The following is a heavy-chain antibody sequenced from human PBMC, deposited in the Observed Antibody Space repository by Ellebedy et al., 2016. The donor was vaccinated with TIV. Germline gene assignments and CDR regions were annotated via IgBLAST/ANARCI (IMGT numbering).Heavy chain of an antibody. CDR3: GRVLGGRGGYFDY. CDR2: INPSGGST. CDR1: GYTFTSYY. V-gene: IGHV1-46*01. J-gene: IGHJ4*02. D-gene: IGHD1-26*01. Sequence: ASVKVSCKASGYTFTSYYMHWVRQAPGQGLEGMGIINPSGGSTSYAQKFQGRVTMTRDKSTCTVYMGLSSLRCEDRAVFYCGRVLGGRGGYFDYWGQGTLVTVSS.